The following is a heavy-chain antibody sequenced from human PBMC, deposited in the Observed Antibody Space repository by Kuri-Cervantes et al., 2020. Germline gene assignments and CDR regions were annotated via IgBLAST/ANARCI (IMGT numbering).Heavy chain of an antibody. J-gene: IGHJ4*02. V-gene: IGHV1-46*01. D-gene: IGHD1-26*01. CDR2: ITPSGGRA. Sequence: ASVKVSCKASRYTFTSYYIHWLRQAPGQGLEWMGMITPSGGRATYAQKFQGRVTMTRDTSTSTVYMELSSLRSEDTAVYYCARDLSALRGGSSGGTPHGVDWGQGTLVTVSS. CDR1: RYTFTSYY. CDR3: ARDLSALRGGSSGGTPHGVD.